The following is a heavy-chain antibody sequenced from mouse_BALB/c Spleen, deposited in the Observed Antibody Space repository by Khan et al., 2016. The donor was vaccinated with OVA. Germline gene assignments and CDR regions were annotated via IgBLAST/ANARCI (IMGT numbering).Heavy chain of an antibody. CDR1: GFTFSSYD. CDR2: INSGGDTT. Sequence: EVELVESGGGLVKPGGSLKLSCTASGFTFSSYDMSWVRQTPEKRLEWVAYINSGGDTTYSPDTVKGRFTIYRDNAKNTLFQQMSSLKSEDTAIYYCTRRPGYFDVWGAGTTVTVSS. V-gene: IGHV5-12-1*01. CDR3: TRRPGYFDV. J-gene: IGHJ1*01.